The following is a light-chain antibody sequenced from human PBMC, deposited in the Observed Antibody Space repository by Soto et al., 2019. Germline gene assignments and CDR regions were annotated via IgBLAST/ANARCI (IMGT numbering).Light chain of an antibody. CDR1: QSVSNY. CDR3: QQRSNS. Sequence: EIVLTQSPATLSLSPGERATLSCRPSQSVSNYLAWYQQKPGQAPRLLIYDASTRATGIPPRFSGSGSGTDFTLTISSLEPEDFAVYYCQQRSNSFGGGTKVEIK. V-gene: IGKV3-11*01. CDR2: DAS. J-gene: IGKJ4*01.